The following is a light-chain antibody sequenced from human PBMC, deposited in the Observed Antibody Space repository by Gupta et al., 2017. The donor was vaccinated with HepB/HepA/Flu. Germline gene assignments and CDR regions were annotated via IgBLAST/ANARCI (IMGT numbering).Light chain of an antibody. V-gene: IGLV7-43*01. CDR2: TTN. J-gene: IGLJ3*02. CDR1: TGAVTSAYW. Sequence: QTVVTQAPSLTVSHGGTVTRTCASGTGAVTSAYWPNWFQQKPGRAPRPLIYTTNNMHSRAPARFSGSLHGDKAALTLSGARPEDEDEYYCRVPCGGAWVFGGGTKLTVL. CDR3: RVPCGGAWV.